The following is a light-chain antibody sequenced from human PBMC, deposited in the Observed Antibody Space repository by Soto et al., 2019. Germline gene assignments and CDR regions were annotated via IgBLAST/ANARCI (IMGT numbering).Light chain of an antibody. V-gene: IGKV1-5*03. CDR2: TAS. CDR1: EIINSW. Sequence: DIPMTHSPSTLSASVGDTVTITCRASEIINSWLAWHQHKPGKAPNRRIYTASSLESGVPSRFSGSGSGTEFTLTISSLQPDDFATYYCQHYDGASRTFGQGTKLDIK. CDR3: QHYDGASRT. J-gene: IGKJ2*01.